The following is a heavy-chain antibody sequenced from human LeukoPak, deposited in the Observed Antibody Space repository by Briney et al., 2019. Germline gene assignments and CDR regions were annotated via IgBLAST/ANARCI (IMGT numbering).Heavy chain of an antibody. CDR3: ARGGLRYFDWLHRSYYFDY. CDR2: INHSGST. D-gene: IGHD3-9*01. J-gene: IGHJ4*02. CDR1: GGSFSGYY. Sequence: SETLSLTCAVYGGSFSGYYWSWIRQPPGKGLEWFGEINHSGSTNYNPSLKSRVTISVDTSKNQFSLKLSSVTAADTAVYYCARGGLRYFDWLHRSYYFDYWGQGTLVTVSS. V-gene: IGHV4-34*01.